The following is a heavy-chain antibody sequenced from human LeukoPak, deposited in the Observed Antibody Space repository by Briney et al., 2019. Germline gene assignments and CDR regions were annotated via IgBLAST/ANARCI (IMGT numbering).Heavy chain of an antibody. Sequence: ASVKVSCKGAGYTFTSYDINWGRQATGQGLEWRGWRNPNSGNTGNEQKFQGRVTMTRNTSISTAYMQLSSLRSEDTAVYYCARGASGGYFDWSKRYFDYWGPGTLVTVSS. CDR2: RNPNSGNT. CDR3: ARGASGGYFDWSKRYFDY. D-gene: IGHD3-9*01. V-gene: IGHV1-8*01. J-gene: IGHJ4*02. CDR1: GYTFTSYD.